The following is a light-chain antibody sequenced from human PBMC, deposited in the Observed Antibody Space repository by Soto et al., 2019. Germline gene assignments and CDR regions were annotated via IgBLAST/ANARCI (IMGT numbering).Light chain of an antibody. CDR1: QSVSSY. J-gene: IGKJ1*01. CDR2: DAS. CDR3: QQSYSTPHT. Sequence: EIVFTQSPATLSLSPGEGATLCCRASQSVSSYLAWYQQKPGQSPRLLIYDASNRATGIPARFSGSGSGTDFTLTISSLQPEDFATYYCQQSYSTPHTFGQGTKVDI. V-gene: IGKV3-11*01.